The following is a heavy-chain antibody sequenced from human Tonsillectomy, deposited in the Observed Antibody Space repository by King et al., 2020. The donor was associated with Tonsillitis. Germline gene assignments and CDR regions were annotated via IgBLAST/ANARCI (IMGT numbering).Heavy chain of an antibody. D-gene: IGHD5/OR15-5a*01. CDR2: INHSGST. CDR3: ARGRRVYDRGDAFDI. V-gene: IGHV4-34*01. J-gene: IGHJ3*02. Sequence: VQLQQWGAGLLKPSETLSLTCAVYGGSFSGYYWSWIRQPPGKGLEWIGEINHSGSTNYNPSLKSRVTISVDTSKNQFSLKLSSVTAADTAVYYCARGRRVYDRGDAFDIWGQGTMVTVSS. CDR1: GGSFSGYY.